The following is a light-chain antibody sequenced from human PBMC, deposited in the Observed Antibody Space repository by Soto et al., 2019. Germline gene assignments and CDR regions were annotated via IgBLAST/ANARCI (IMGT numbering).Light chain of an antibody. V-gene: IGKV1-6*01. Sequence: ALNIKTAPSXXSASVGDRXTIXCRASQGIRNDLGWYQQKPGKAPKLMIYAASNLKSGVPSRFSASGSGTDFTLTISSLQPEDFATYYCLQGYSWPRTFGQGTKVDIK. CDR2: AAS. CDR1: QGIRND. CDR3: LQGYSWPRT. J-gene: IGKJ1*01.